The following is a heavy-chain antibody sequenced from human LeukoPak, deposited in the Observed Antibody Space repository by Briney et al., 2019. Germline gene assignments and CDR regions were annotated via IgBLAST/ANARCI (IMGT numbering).Heavy chain of an antibody. CDR3: AKGGEIFGVAVLNYYYGMDV. CDR1: GFTFSSYA. V-gene: IGHV3-23*01. D-gene: IGHD3-3*01. Sequence: GGSLRLSCAASGFTFSSYAMSWVRQAPGKGLEWVSAISGSGGSTYYADSVKGRFTISRDNSKNTLYLQMNSLRAEDTAVYYCAKGGEIFGVAVLNYYYGMDVWGQGTTVTVSS. J-gene: IGHJ6*02. CDR2: ISGSGGST.